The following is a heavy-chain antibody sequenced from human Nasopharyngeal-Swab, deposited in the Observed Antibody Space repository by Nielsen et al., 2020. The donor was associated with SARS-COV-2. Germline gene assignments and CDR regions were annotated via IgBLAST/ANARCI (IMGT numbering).Heavy chain of an antibody. CDR3: ARTQEWLNGLIDC. CDR2: ISHSGGGT. J-gene: IGHJ4*02. CDR1: GFSFSNYG. V-gene: IGHV3-23*01. D-gene: IGHD5-18*01. Sequence: GGSLRLSCAVSGFSFSNYGMTWVRQAPGKGLEWVSGISHSGGGTYYADSVKGRFTISRDNSKNTLYLQMNSLRAEDTAVYYCARTQEWLNGLIDCWGQGTLVTVSS.